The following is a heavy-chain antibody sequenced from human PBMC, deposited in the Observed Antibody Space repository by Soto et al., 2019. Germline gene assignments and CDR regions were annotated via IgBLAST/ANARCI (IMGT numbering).Heavy chain of an antibody. Sequence: SETLSLTCTVSGGSVSSGSYYWSWIRQPPGKGLEWIGYIYYSGSTNYNPSLKSRVTISVDTSKNQFSLKLSSVTAADTAVYYCAIYLGAVAGPHWFDPWGQGTLVPVSS. D-gene: IGHD6-19*01. J-gene: IGHJ5*02. V-gene: IGHV4-61*01. CDR2: IYYSGST. CDR3: AIYLGAVAGPHWFDP. CDR1: GGSVSSGSYY.